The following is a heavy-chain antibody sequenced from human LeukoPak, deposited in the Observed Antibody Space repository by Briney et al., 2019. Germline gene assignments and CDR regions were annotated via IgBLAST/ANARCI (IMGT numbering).Heavy chain of an antibody. Sequence: SETLSLTCTVSGSSISSYYWSWIRQPPGKGLEWIGYIYYSGSTNYNPSLKSRVTISVDTSKNQFSLKLSSVTAADTAVYYCARNQGIAARPPYYYYYGMDVWGQGTTVTVSS. V-gene: IGHV4-59*08. J-gene: IGHJ6*02. CDR2: IYYSGST. CDR3: ARNQGIAARPPYYYYYGMDV. CDR1: GSSISSYY. D-gene: IGHD6-6*01.